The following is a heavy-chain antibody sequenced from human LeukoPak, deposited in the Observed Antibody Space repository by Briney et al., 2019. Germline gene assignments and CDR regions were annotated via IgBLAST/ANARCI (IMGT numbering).Heavy chain of an antibody. J-gene: IGHJ6*02. Sequence: PGGSLRLSCTASGFTFGDYAMSWFRQAPGKGLEWVGFIRSKAYGGTTEYAASVKGRFTISRDDSKSIAYLQMNSLKTEDTAVYYCTRDDGIAVAGTKIDYYYGMDVWGQGTTVTVSS. D-gene: IGHD6-19*01. CDR2: IRSKAYGGTT. CDR1: GFTFGDYA. CDR3: TRDDGIAVAGTKIDYYYGMDV. V-gene: IGHV3-49*03.